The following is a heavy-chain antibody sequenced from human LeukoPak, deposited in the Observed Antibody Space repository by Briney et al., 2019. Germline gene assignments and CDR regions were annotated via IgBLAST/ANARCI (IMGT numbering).Heavy chain of an antibody. CDR1: GFTFSSYS. V-gene: IGHV3-21*01. CDR3: ARDGKLGYCSGGSCYSGFDY. D-gene: IGHD2-15*01. Sequence: GGSLRLSCAASGFTFSSYSMNWVRQAPGKGLEWVSSISSSSSYIYYADSVKGRFTISRDNAKNSLYLQMNSLRAEDTAVYYCARDGKLGYCSGGSCYSGFDYWGQGTLVTVSS. CDR2: ISSSSSYI. J-gene: IGHJ4*02.